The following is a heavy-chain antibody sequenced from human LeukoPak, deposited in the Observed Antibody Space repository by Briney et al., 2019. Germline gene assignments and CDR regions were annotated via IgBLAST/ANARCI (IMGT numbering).Heavy chain of an antibody. CDR1: GYTFTGYY. J-gene: IGHJ4*02. V-gene: IGHV1-2*02. D-gene: IGHD2-2*01. Sequence: GASVKVSCKASGYTFTGYYMHWVRQAPGQGLEWMGWINPNSGGTNYAQKFQGRVTITRDTSISTAYMELSRLRSDDTAVYYCARANIVVVPAAMGYWGQGTLVTVSS. CDR2: INPNSGGT. CDR3: ARANIVVVPAAMGY.